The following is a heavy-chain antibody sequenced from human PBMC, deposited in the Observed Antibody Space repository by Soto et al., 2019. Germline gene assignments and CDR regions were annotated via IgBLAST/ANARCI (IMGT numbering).Heavy chain of an antibody. CDR1: GFTFSSYG. CDR2: IWYDGSNK. J-gene: IGHJ6*02. Sequence: QVQLVESGGGVVQPGRSLRLSCAASGFTFSSYGMHWVRQAPGKGLEWVAVIWYDGSNKYYADSVKGRFTISRDNSKNTLYLQMNSLRAEDTAVYYCARGLWFGELSGMDVWGQGTTVTVSS. D-gene: IGHD3-10*01. CDR3: ARGLWFGELSGMDV. V-gene: IGHV3-33*01.